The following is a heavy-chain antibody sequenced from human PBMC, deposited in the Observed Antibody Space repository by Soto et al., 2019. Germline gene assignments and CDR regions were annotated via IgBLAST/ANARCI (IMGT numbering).Heavy chain of an antibody. V-gene: IGHV4-4*02. CDR3: ARVRGGAYSSGWSDAFDI. Sequence: SETLSLTCAVSSGSISSSNWWSWVRQPPGKGLEWIGEIYHSGSTNYNPSLKSRVTISVDKSKNQFSLKLSSVTAADTAVYYFARVRGGAYSSGWSDAFDIWGQGTMVTVSS. CDR2: IYHSGST. D-gene: IGHD6-19*01. CDR1: SGSISSSNW. J-gene: IGHJ3*02.